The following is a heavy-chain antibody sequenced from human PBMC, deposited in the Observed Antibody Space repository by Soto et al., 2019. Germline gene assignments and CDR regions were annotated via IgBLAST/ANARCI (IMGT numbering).Heavy chain of an antibody. V-gene: IGHV3-23*01. J-gene: IGHJ4*02. CDR1: GVTFCSYA. Sequence: GGSLRLSCAASGVTFCSYAMSWVRQATGKGLEWVSAISGSGGSTYYADSVKGRFSISRDNSKSTLYLQMNNLRAEDTAVYYCAKCTSSNSCYGLYLDSWGQGTLVTVSS. D-gene: IGHD2-2*01. CDR2: ISGSGGST. CDR3: AKCTSSNSCYGLYLDS.